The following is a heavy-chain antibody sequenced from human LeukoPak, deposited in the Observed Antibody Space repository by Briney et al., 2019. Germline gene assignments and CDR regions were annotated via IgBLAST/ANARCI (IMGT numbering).Heavy chain of an antibody. V-gene: IGHV4-59*01. J-gene: IGHJ4*02. CDR3: ARERSGLGYFDY. Sequence: SETLSLTCSVSGDSISYYYWTWIRQPPGKGLEWIGYVYSSGGTNYNPSLKSRVTMSIDTSKNQLSLELRSVTAADTAVYFCARERSGLGYFDYWGQGTLATVSS. CDR1: GDSISYYY. D-gene: IGHD3-10*01. CDR2: VYSSGGT.